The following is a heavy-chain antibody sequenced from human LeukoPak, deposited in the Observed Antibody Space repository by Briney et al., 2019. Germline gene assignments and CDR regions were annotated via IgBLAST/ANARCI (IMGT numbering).Heavy chain of an antibody. CDR3: AKDAGDIVATINDLDY. CDR2: ISGSGGST. Sequence: GGSLRLSCAASGFTFSSYAMSWVRQAPGKGLEWVSAISGSGGSTYYADSVKGRFTISRDNSKNTLYLQMNSLRAEDTAVYYCAKDAGDIVATINDLDYWGQGTLVTVSS. CDR1: GFTFSSYA. D-gene: IGHD5-12*01. J-gene: IGHJ4*02. V-gene: IGHV3-23*01.